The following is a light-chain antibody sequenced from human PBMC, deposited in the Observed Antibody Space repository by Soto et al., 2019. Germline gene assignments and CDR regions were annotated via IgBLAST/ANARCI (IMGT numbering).Light chain of an antibody. CDR3: QQYNNWPPLT. CDR1: QSVSSN. CDR2: GAS. Sequence: EIVMTQSPATLSVSPGERATLSCRASQSVSSNLAWYQQKPGQAPRLLIYGASTRATGIPARFSGSGSGTEFTLTISSLQSEDLAVYYCQQYNNWPPLTFGRGTKVEI. V-gene: IGKV3-15*01. J-gene: IGKJ4*01.